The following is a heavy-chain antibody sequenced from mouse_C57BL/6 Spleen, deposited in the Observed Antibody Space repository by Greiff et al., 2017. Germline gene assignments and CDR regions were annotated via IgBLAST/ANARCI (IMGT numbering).Heavy chain of an antibody. CDR2: ISGGGGNT. J-gene: IGHJ1*03. V-gene: IGHV5-9*01. CDR1: GFTFSSYT. D-gene: IGHD2-5*01. Sequence: EVQGVESGGGLVKPGGSLKLSCAASGFTFSSYTMSWVRQTPEKRLEWVATISGGGGNTYYPDSVKGRFTISRDNAKNTLYLQMSSLRSEDTALYYCARKSNSWYFDVWGTGTTVTVSS. CDR3: ARKSNSWYFDV.